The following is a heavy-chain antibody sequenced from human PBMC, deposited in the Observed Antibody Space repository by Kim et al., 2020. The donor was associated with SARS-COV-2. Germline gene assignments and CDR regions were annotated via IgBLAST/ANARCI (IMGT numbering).Heavy chain of an antibody. CDR3: ARGTHRDYGDYEWILTSAHFDY. J-gene: IGHJ4*02. CDR1: GGTFSSYA. CDR2: IIPIFGTA. V-gene: IGHV1-69*13. Sequence: SVKVSCKASGGTFSSYAISWVRQAPGQGLEWMGGIIPIFGTANYAQKFQGRVTITADESTSTAYMELSSLRSEDTAVYYCARGTHRDYGDYEWILTSAHFDYWGQGTLVTVSS. D-gene: IGHD4-17*01.